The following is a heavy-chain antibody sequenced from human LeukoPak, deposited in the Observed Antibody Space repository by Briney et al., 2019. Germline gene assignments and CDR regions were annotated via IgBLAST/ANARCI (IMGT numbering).Heavy chain of an antibody. J-gene: IGHJ4*02. CDR2: IYYSGST. V-gene: IGHV4-39*01. Sequence: KSSETLSLTCTVSGGSISSSSYYWGWIRQPPGKGLEWIGSIYYSGSTYYNPSLKSRVTISVDTSKNQFSLKLTSVTAADTAVYYCARLGGVATINSWGQGTLVTVSS. D-gene: IGHD5-12*01. CDR3: ARLGGVATINS. CDR1: GGSISSSSYY.